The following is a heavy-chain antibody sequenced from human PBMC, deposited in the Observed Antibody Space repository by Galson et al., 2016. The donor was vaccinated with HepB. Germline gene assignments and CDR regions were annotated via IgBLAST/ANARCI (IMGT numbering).Heavy chain of an antibody. CDR2: VRGNGFST. CDR1: GFDFSGYA. J-gene: IGHJ4*02. CDR3: VKGFYGVTGTVHFDY. Sequence: SLRLSCAASGFDFSGYAMHWVRQTPGKGLEYVSGVRGNGFSTTYADSVKGRFTISRDNSKNTLYLQMSSLRPEDTAVYLCVKGFYGVTGTVHFDYWGQGTLVTVSS. V-gene: IGHV3-64D*06. D-gene: IGHD1-1*01.